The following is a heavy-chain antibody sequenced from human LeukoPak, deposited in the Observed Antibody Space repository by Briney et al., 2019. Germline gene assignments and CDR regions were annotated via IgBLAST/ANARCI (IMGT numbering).Heavy chain of an antibody. V-gene: IGHV3-23*01. D-gene: IGHD1-14*01. CDR1: GFTFSSYA. Sequence: GGSLRLSCAASGFTFSSYAMSWVRQAPRKGLEWVSAISGSGGSTYYADSVKGRFTISRDNSKNTLYLQMNSLRAEDTAVYYCAKRPGFPYYYYGMDVWGQGTTVTVSS. J-gene: IGHJ6*02. CDR3: AKRPGFPYYYYGMDV. CDR2: ISGSGGST.